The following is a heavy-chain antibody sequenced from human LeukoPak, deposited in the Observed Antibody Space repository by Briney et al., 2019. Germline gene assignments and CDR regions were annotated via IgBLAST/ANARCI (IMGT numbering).Heavy chain of an antibody. CDR1: GFTFSNYW. J-gene: IGHJ6*02. CDR2: IKQDGSEK. V-gene: IGHV3-7*01. D-gene: IGHD3-3*01. Sequence: GGSLRLSCAASGFTFSNYWMSWVRQAPGKGLEWVANIKQDGSEKYYVDSVKGRFTISRDNAKNSLYLQMNSLRAEDTAVYYCARFLEWLLYSPRFYYYGMDVWGQGTTVTVSS. CDR3: ARFLEWLLYSPRFYYYGMDV.